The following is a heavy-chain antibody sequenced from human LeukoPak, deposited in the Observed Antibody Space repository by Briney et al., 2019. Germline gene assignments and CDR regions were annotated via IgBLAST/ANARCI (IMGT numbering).Heavy chain of an antibody. Sequence: ASVKVSCKASGGTFSSYAISWVRQAPGQGLEWMGGIIPIFGTANYAQKFQGRVTITADKSTSTAYMGLSSLRSEDTAVYYCAKSRHPNAFDIWGQGTMVTVSS. J-gene: IGHJ3*02. V-gene: IGHV1-69*06. CDR2: IIPIFGTA. CDR1: GGTFSSYA. CDR3: AKSRHPNAFDI.